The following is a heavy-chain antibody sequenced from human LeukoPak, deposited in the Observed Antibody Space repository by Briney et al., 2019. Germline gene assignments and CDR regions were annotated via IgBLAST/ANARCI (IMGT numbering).Heavy chain of an antibody. Sequence: SETLSLTCAVSGVPFSNYYWSWVRQSPRQGLEWIGEINHSGYTNYNPSLKSRVTMSIDTSKHQFSLTLTSVTAADAGVYYCTRAVAGHPDWGQGTLVTVSS. CDR2: INHSGYT. CDR3: TRAVAGHPD. J-gene: IGHJ4*01. V-gene: IGHV4-34*01. D-gene: IGHD6-19*01. CDR1: GVPFSNYY.